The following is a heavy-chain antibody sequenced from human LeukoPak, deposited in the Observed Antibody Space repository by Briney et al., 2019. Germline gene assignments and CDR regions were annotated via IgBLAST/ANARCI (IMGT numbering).Heavy chain of an antibody. CDR1: EFTFSNYA. Sequence: GTSLRPSCAASEFTFSNYAMHWVRQAPGKGLEWVAVISYDGSDKYNADSVKGRFTISRDNSKNTLYLQMSSLRADDTAVYYCARGPNVYGNSSGLIRDYYYYMDVWGKGTTVTVSS. J-gene: IGHJ6*03. V-gene: IGHV3-30-3*01. D-gene: IGHD6-6*01. CDR2: ISYDGSDK. CDR3: ARGPNVYGNSSGLIRDYYYYMDV.